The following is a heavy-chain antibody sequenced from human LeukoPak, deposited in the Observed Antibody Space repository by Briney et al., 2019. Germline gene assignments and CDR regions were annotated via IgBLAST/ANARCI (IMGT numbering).Heavy chain of an antibody. CDR3: ARDQSDSIWGNYRYAGAVAWDN. Sequence: SETLSLTCTVSGGSISSYYWSWIRQPPGKGLEWIGYIYYSGSTNYNPSLKSRVTISVDTSKNQFSLKLSSVTAADTAIYYCARDQSDSIWGNYRYAGAVAWDNWGQGALVTVSS. V-gene: IGHV4-59*12. J-gene: IGHJ4*02. CDR1: GGSISSYY. D-gene: IGHD3-16*02. CDR2: IYYSGST.